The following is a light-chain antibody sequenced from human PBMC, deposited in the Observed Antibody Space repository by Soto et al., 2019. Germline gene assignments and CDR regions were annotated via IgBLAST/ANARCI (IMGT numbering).Light chain of an antibody. CDR3: QQYNNWPLT. CDR1: QRVSSN. CDR2: GAS. J-gene: IGKJ4*01. Sequence: EIVMTQSPATLSVALGERATLSCRASQRVSSNLAWYQQKPGQAPRLLIYGASTRATGISARFSGSGSGTEFTLTISSLQSEDFAVYYCQQYNNWPLTFGGGTKVEIK. V-gene: IGKV3-15*01.